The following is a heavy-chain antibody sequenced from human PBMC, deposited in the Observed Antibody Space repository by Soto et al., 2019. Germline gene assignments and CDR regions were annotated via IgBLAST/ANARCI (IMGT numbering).Heavy chain of an antibody. Sequence: ASVKVSCKASGYTFTNDGITWVRQAPGQGLEWMGWISTNNGNTNYAQKLQGRVTMSTDTSTSTAYMELRSLRSDDTAIYYCARGGRTADYWGQGTLVTVSS. V-gene: IGHV1-18*01. CDR2: ISTNNGNT. D-gene: IGHD3-16*01. CDR1: GYTFTNDG. CDR3: ARGGRTADY. J-gene: IGHJ4*02.